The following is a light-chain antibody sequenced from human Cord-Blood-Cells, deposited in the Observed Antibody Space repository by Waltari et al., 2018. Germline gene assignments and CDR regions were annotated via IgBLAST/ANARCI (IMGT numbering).Light chain of an antibody. CDR3: QQLNSYLFT. CDR1: QVISSY. Sequence: DIQFTQSPSFLSASVGGGVTITCRASQVISSYLAWYQQKPGKAPKLLIYASSTLQSGVPTRFSGSGSGTEFTLTISILQPEDFATYYCQQLNSYLFTFGPGTKVDIK. CDR2: ASS. V-gene: IGKV1-9*01. J-gene: IGKJ3*01.